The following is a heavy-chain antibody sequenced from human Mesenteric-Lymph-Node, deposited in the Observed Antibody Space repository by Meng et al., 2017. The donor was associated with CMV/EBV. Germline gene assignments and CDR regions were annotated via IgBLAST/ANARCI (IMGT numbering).Heavy chain of an antibody. Sequence: ASVKVSCKASGYTFTGYYMHWVRQAPGQGLEWMGWINPNSGGTKSAQKFQGSVTMTSDTSFSTIYMELSRLTSADTAVYYCARVSGTYLGAFDVWGQGTMVTVSS. CDR1: GYTFTGYY. V-gene: IGHV1-2*02. J-gene: IGHJ3*01. CDR2: INPNSGGT. D-gene: IGHD1-26*01. CDR3: ARVSGTYLGAFDV.